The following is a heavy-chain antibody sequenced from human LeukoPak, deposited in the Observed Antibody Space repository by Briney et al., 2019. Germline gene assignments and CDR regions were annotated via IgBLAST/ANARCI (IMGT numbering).Heavy chain of an antibody. CDR2: ISAYNGNT. Sequence: ASVKVSCKASCYTFTSYGISWVRQAPGQGLEWMGWISAYNGNTNYAQKLQGRGTMTTDTSTSTAYMELRSLRSDDTAVYYCAREPPPVYSYGTRFDYWGQGTLVTVSS. D-gene: IGHD5-18*01. V-gene: IGHV1-18*01. CDR3: AREPPPVYSYGTRFDY. J-gene: IGHJ4*02. CDR1: CYTFTSYG.